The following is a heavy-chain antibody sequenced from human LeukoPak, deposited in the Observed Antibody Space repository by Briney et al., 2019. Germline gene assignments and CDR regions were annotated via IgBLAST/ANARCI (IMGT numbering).Heavy chain of an antibody. CDR1: GGSISSYY. CDR2: IYYSGST. Sequence: SETLSLTCTVSGGSISSYYWSWIRQPPGKGLEWIGNIYYSGSTNYNPSLKSRVTISVDTSKNQFSLKLSSVTAADTAVYYCARVESSGWSYYYYYGMDVWGQGTTVTVSS. V-gene: IGHV4-59*01. J-gene: IGHJ6*02. D-gene: IGHD6-19*01. CDR3: ARVESSGWSYYYYYGMDV.